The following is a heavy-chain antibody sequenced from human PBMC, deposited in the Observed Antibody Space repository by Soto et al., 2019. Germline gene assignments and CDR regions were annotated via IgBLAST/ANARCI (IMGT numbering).Heavy chain of an antibody. CDR1: GFTFSSYG. CDR2: IWYDGSNK. CDR3: ASGTNLKPGYCSGGSCYSHDY. D-gene: IGHD2-15*01. Sequence: QVQLVESGGGVVQPGRSLRLSCAASGFTFSSYGMHWVRQAPGKGLEWVAVIWYDGSNKYYADSVKGRFTISRDNSKNTRYLQMNSLRADDTAVYYCASGTNLKPGYCSGGSCYSHDYWGQGTLVTVS. J-gene: IGHJ4*02. V-gene: IGHV3-33*01.